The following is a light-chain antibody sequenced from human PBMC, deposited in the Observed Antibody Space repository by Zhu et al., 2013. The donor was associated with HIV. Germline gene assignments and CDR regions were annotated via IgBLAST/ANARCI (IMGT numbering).Light chain of an antibody. CDR3: SSYRRSSTSWV. V-gene: IGLV2-14*01. Sequence: QSALTQPASVSGSPGQSITISCTGTSSDVGGYNYVSWYQQHPGKAPKLMIYDVSNRPSGVSDRFSGSKSGNTASLTISGLQAEDEADYYCSSYRRSSTSWVFGGGTKVTVL. J-gene: IGLJ3*02. CDR2: DVS. CDR1: SSDVGGYNY.